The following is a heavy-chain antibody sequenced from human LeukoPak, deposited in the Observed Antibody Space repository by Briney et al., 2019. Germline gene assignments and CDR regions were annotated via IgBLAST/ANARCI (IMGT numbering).Heavy chain of an antibody. CDR3: ARHLDIAASGTFDY. V-gene: IGHV4-59*08. CDR1: GGSISSLH. J-gene: IGHJ4*02. D-gene: IGHD6-13*01. Sequence: PSETLSLTCTVSGGSISSLHWSWIRQPPGKGMEGIGYIYYSGSTNYKPSLKSRVTISVDTSKNQFSLKLASVTAADTAVYYCARHLDIAASGTFDYWGQGTLVTVSS. CDR2: IYYSGST.